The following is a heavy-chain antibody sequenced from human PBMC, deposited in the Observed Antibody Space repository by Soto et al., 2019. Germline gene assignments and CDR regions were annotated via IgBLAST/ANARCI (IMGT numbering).Heavy chain of an antibody. V-gene: IGHV1-3*01. CDR2: INAGNGDT. CDR1: GYTFTSYP. Sequence: ASVKVSCKASGYTFTSYPIHWVRQAPGQGLEWMGWINAGNGDTKYSQKFQGRVTITRDTSAITAYMELSSLRSEDTAVYYCATSTYDSSGYYYNWFDPWGQGTLVNVSS. D-gene: IGHD3-22*01. J-gene: IGHJ5*02. CDR3: ATSTYDSSGYYYNWFDP.